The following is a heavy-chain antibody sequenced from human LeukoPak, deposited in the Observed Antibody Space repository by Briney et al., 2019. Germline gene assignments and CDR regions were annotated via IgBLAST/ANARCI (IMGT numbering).Heavy chain of an antibody. V-gene: IGHV3-11*04. Sequence: PGGSLRLSCAASGFTFSDYYMSWIRQAPGKGLEWVSYISSSGSIIYYADSVRGRFTITRDNAKNSLPLQMNSLRAEDTAVYYCARRVAAAGSTGLRYIDVWGRGTTVTVSS. CDR1: GFTFSDYY. J-gene: IGHJ6*03. CDR3: ARRVAAAGSTGLRYIDV. CDR2: ISSSGSII. D-gene: IGHD6-13*01.